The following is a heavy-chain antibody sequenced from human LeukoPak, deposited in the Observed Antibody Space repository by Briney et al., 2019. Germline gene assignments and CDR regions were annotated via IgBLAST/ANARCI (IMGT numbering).Heavy chain of an antibody. D-gene: IGHD3-22*01. CDR3: AHHFRLYYYDSSGYYVNFDY. V-gene: IGHV2-5*01. J-gene: IGHJ4*02. CDR1: GFSLSTSGVG. CDR2: IYWNDDK. Sequence: SGPTLVNPTQTLTLTCTFSGFSLSTSGVGVGWIRQPPGKALEWLALIYWNDDKRYSPSLKSRLTITKDTSKNQVVLTMTNMDPVDTATYYCAHHFRLYYYDSSGYYVNFDYWGQGTLVTVSS.